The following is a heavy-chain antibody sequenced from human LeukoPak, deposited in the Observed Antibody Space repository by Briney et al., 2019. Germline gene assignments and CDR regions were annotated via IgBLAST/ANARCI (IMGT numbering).Heavy chain of an antibody. CDR2: ISSSTHTI. CDR1: GFTFSSYS. Sequence: GGSLRLSCAASGFTFSSYSMNWVRQAPGKGLEWVSYISSSTHTIYYADSVKGRFTISRGNAKNSLYLQRNSLRAEDTAVYYCARVRGYCSGGSCYTWGPFDYWGQGTLVTVSS. CDR3: ARVRGYCSGGSCYTWGPFDY. J-gene: IGHJ4*02. V-gene: IGHV3-48*01. D-gene: IGHD2-15*01.